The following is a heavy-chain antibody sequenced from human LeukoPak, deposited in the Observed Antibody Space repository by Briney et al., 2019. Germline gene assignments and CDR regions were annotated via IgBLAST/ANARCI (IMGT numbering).Heavy chain of an antibody. Sequence: PGRSLRLSCAASGFTFDDYAMHWVRQAPGPGLEWVSGISWNSGNIGYADSVKGRFTISRDNAKNSLYLQMNSLRAEDTALYYCAKGISYSTNANFDYWGQGTLVTVSS. CDR2: ISWNSGNI. D-gene: IGHD2-2*01. J-gene: IGHJ4*02. CDR1: GFTFDDYA. CDR3: AKGISYSTNANFDY. V-gene: IGHV3-9*01.